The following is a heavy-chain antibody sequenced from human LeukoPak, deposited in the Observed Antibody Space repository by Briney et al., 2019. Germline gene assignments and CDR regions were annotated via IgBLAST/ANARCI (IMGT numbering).Heavy chain of an antibody. CDR3: ARGGYDSSGSYYMDV. CDR2: IGTAGDT. Sequence: GGSLRLSCAASGFTFSSYDMHWVRQATGKGLEWVSAIGTAGDTYYPGSVKGRFTISRENAKNSLYLQMNSLRAGDAAVYYCARGGYDSSGSYYMDVWGKGTTVTVSS. D-gene: IGHD3-22*01. V-gene: IGHV3-13*01. J-gene: IGHJ6*03. CDR1: GFTFSSYD.